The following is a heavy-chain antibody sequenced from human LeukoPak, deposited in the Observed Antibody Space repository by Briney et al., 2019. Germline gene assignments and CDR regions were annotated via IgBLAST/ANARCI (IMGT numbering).Heavy chain of an antibody. Sequence: SEALSLTCTVSGGSISSGGYYWSWIRQPPGKGLEWIGYIYHSGSTYYNPSLKSRVTISVDTSKNQFSLKLSSVTAADTAVYYCATPDPTLYYYDSSGYFFPFDYWGQGTLVTVSS. CDR2: IYHSGST. J-gene: IGHJ4*02. CDR1: GGSISSGGYY. V-gene: IGHV4-30-2*03. CDR3: ATPDPTLYYYDSSGYFFPFDY. D-gene: IGHD3-22*01.